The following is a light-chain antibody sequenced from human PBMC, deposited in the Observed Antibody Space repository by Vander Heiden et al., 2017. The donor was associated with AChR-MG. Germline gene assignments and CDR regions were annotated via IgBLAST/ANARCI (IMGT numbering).Light chain of an antibody. CDR2: KDS. CDR3: QSADSTNTVVV. V-gene: IGLV3-25*03. Sequence: SYELTQPPSVSVSPGQTARNTCSGDAVPNQYVYWYQQKPGGQAPVLIIYKDSERPSGITERFSGSSSGTTVTLTISGVQAEDEADYYCQSADSTNTVVVFGGGTKLTVL. J-gene: IGLJ2*01. CDR1: AVPNQY.